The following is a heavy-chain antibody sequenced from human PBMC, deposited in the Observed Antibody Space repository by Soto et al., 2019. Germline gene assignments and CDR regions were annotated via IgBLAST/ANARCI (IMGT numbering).Heavy chain of an antibody. CDR1: GYTFTSYD. CDR3: ATINVDIVATMGFDY. J-gene: IGHJ4*02. Sequence: ASVKVSCKASGYTFTSYDINWVRQATGQGLEWMGWMNPKSGNTGYAQKFQGRVTMTRNTSISTAYMELSSLRSEDTAVYYCATINVDIVATMGFDYWGQGTLVTVSS. CDR2: MNPKSGNT. D-gene: IGHD5-12*01. V-gene: IGHV1-8*01.